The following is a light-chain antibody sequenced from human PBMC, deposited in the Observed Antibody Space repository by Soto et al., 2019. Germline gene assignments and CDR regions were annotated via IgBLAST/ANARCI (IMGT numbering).Light chain of an antibody. J-gene: IGKJ3*01. V-gene: IGKV3-15*01. CDR2: AAS. CDR3: QQYNNWSYT. Sequence: EVVMTQSPATLSVSPGERATLSCRASQSVSDNLAWYQQKPGQAPRLLIYAASTRATGIPVRFSGSGSGTEFTLTISSLQSEDFAVYYCQQYNNWSYTFGPGTKVDIK. CDR1: QSVSDN.